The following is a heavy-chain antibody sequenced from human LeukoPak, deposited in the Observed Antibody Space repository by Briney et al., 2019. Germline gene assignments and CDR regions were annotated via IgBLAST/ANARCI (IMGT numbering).Heavy chain of an antibody. V-gene: IGHV3-30*18. J-gene: IGHJ4*02. CDR3: AKDPSSHVRYFDY. CDR1: GFTFRSYG. CDR2: TSYDGSNK. Sequence: GGSLRLSCAASGFTFRSYGMHWVRQAPGKGLEWVAVTSYDGSNKYYADFVKGRFTISRDNSKNTLYLQMNSLRAEDTAVYYCAKDPSSHVRYFDYWGQGTLVTVSS.